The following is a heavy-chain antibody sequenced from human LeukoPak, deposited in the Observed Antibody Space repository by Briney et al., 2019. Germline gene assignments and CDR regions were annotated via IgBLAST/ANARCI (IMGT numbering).Heavy chain of an antibody. CDR3: ARHLDYGDYYFDY. J-gene: IGHJ4*02. CDR1: GGSISSSSYY. Sequence: SQTLSPTCTVSGGSISSSSYYGGWIRHPPGKWLEWIGSIYSSASTYYNPSLKSRVTISVDTTKNQFSLKLSSVTAADTAVYYCARHLDYGDYYFDYWGQGTLVSVSA. V-gene: IGHV4-39*01. CDR2: IYSSAST. D-gene: IGHD4-17*01.